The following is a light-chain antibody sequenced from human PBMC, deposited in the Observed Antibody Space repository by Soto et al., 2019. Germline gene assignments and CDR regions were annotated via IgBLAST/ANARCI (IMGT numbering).Light chain of an antibody. CDR3: QQYDSSPLT. CDR1: QSVSSIF. J-gene: IGKJ4*01. V-gene: IGKV3-20*01. Sequence: EIVLTQSPGTLSLSPGERATLSCRASQSVSSIFLAWYQQKPGQAPRLLIYGASSRATGIPDRFSGSGSGTDFTLTISRLEPEDFAVYYCQQYDSSPLTFGGGTKVELK. CDR2: GAS.